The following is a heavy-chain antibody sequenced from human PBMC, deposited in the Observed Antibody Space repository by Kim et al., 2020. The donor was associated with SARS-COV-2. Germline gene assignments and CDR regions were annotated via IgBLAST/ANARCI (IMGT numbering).Heavy chain of an antibody. CDR3: ARRGIAAAGREGSFAVDY. D-gene: IGHD6-13*01. Sequence: KGRFTISRDNAKNSLYLQMNSLRAEDTAVYYCARRGIAAAGREGSFAVDYWGQGTLVTVSS. J-gene: IGHJ4*02. V-gene: IGHV3-7*04.